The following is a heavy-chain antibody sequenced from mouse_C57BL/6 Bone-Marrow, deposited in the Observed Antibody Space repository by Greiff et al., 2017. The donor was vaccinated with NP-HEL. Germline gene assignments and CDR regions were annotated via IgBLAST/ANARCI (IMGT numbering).Heavy chain of an antibody. CDR3: ARESYDAMDY. CDR2: INPNNGGT. V-gene: IGHV1-26*01. CDR1: GYTFTDYY. D-gene: IGHD2-12*01. Sequence: EVQLQQSGPELVKPGASVKISCKASGYTFTDYYMNWVKQSHGKSLEWIGDINPNNGGTSYNQKFKGKATLTVDKSSSTAYMERRSLTSEDSAVYYCARESYDAMDYWGQGTSVTVSS. J-gene: IGHJ4*01.